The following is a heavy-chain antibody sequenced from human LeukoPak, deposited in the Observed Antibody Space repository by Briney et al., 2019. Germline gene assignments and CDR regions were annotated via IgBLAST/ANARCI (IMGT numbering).Heavy chain of an antibody. CDR3: ARGGEYCSRGSCYFDY. CDR1: GYTFSTYG. J-gene: IGHJ4*02. V-gene: IGHV1-18*01. Sequence: GASVTVSCKASGYTFSTYGVTWVRQAPGQGLEWMGYISNYYGNTKYAQKVQGRVTITTDTSTSTAYMELTSLTSDDTAVYYCARGGEYCSRGSCYFDYWGQGTLVTVSS. D-gene: IGHD2-15*01. CDR2: ISNYYGNT.